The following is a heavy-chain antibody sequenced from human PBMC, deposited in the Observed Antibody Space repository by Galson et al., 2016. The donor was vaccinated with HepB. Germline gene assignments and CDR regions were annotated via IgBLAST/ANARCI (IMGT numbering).Heavy chain of an antibody. Sequence: SLRLSCAGSGFIFSTYAMNWVRQAPGKGLEWVSIIYSGGDTYYADSVKGRFTISRDTLRNTLYVQMNSLRDEDTAVYYCARGNDHGTGAFGIWGQGAMVTVSS. CDR3: ARGNDHGTGAFGI. J-gene: IGHJ3*02. D-gene: IGHD1-1*01. V-gene: IGHV3-66*01. CDR1: GFIFSTYA. CDR2: IYSGGDT.